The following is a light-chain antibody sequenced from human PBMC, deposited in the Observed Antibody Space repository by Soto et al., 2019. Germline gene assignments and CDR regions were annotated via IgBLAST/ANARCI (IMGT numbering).Light chain of an antibody. Sequence: VQMTQSSSSLSASVGDRVIITCRANQSIANYLNWFQQKPGKAPKLLFSDASHLEMGAPSRFSGSGSGTDFVLTISGLQSEDFATYYCQQYEYLPLTFGGGTRV. J-gene: IGKJ4*01. CDR3: QQYEYLPLT. V-gene: IGKV1-33*01. CDR2: DAS. CDR1: QSIANY.